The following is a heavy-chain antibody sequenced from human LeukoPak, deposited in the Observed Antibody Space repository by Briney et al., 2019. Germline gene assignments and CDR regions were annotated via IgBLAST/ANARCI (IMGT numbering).Heavy chain of an antibody. CDR2: ISDSGNT. D-gene: IGHD2-21*01. CDR1: GFTLSSYA. V-gene: IGHV3-23*01. CDR3: AKAPVTTCRGAYCYPFDY. Sequence: GGSLRLSCAASGFTLSSYAMSWVRQAPGKGLEWVSAISDSGNTYHSDSVKGRFTISRDSSKNTLFLKMNRLRPEDAAVYYCAKAPVTTCRGAYCYPFDYWGQGTLVTVSS. J-gene: IGHJ4*02.